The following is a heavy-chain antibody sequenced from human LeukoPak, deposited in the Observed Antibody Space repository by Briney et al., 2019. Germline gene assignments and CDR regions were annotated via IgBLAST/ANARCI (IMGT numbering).Heavy chain of an antibody. CDR1: GGSISSSSYY. D-gene: IGHD6-19*01. V-gene: IGHV4-39*07. CDR3: ARERGEEYSSGWYKTNFFDT. J-gene: IGHJ4*02. CDR2: IYYSGST. Sequence: SETLSLTCTVSGGSISSSSYYWGWIRQPPGKGLEWIGSIYYSGSTYHNPSLESRVAISADMSKNQISLKLSSVTAADTALYYCARERGEEYSSGWYKTNFFDTWGQGTRVTVSS.